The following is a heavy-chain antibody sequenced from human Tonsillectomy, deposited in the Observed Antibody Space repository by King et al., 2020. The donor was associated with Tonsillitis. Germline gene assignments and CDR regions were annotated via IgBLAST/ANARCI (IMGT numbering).Heavy chain of an antibody. J-gene: IGHJ5*01. CDR1: GFFISDNY. D-gene: IGHD2-15*01. CDR3: AGVYCSGGSCSFDS. CDR2: IYKGGTA. Sequence: VQLVESGGGVVRPGGSLRLSCAVSGFFISDNYMAWVRQFPGKGLDWGSVIYKGGTADYADSVKGRFTVSKDNPKNKVVLQMNSQSAEDTALYFGAGVYCSGGSCSFDSWGQGTLVTVSS. V-gene: IGHV3-66*01.